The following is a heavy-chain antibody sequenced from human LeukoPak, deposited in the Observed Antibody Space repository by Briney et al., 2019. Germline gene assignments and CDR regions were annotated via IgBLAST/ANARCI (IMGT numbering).Heavy chain of an antibody. J-gene: IGHJ4*02. Sequence: GGSLRLSCAASGFTFSGYSMSWVRQAPGKGLEWVSAITGNGAYTDYADSVKGRFTISRDNSDNTLYLQMNSLRAEDTAVYYCAERRYESSGSFDCWGQGALVTVSS. CDR2: ITGNGAYT. CDR3: AERRYESSGSFDC. CDR1: GFTFSGYS. D-gene: IGHD3-22*01. V-gene: IGHV3-23*01.